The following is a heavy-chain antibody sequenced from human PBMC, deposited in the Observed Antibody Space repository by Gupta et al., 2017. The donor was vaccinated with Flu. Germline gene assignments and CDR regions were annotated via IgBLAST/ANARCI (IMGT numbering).Heavy chain of an antibody. D-gene: IGHD2-8*02. CDR2: ISSSSRFI. CDR1: GSTLSTDS. J-gene: IGHJ6*02. Sequence: EAQLTESGGGLVKPGGSLRLSCAASGSTLSTDSMDWVRQAPGKGLQWVASISSSSRFIKYAESVKGRFTVSRDNAKNLLFLQMDSLRAEDTAVYYCAREGYCTGGSCYYHGMDVWGQGTTVTVSS. CDR3: AREGYCTGGSCYYHGMDV. V-gene: IGHV3-21*02.